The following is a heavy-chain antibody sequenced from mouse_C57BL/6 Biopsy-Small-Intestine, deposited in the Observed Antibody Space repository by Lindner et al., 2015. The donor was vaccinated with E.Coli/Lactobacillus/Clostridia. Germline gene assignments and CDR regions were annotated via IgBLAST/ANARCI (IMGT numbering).Heavy chain of an antibody. V-gene: IGHV10-1*01. CDR2: IRSKSKNYAT. Sequence: VQLQESGGGLVQPKGSLKLSCAASGFSFNTYAMNWVRQAPGKGLEWVARIRSKSKNYATYYADSVKDRFIISRDDSESMLYLQMNNLKTEDTAMYYCVRHYDGYSAMDYVGSRNLSHRLV. J-gene: IGHJ4*01. CDR3: VRHYDGYSAMDY. CDR1: GFSFNTYA. D-gene: IGHD2-3*01.